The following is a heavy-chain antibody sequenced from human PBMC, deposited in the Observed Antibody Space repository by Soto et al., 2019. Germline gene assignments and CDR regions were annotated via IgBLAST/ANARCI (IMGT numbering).Heavy chain of an antibody. J-gene: IGHJ4*02. Sequence: GGSLRLSCAASGFTVSSNYMSWVRQAPGKGLEWVSVIYAGGNIHYADSVEGRFTISRDNSNNMLYLQMNSLRAEDTAVYYCVREKLTMIVGFYYFDYWGQGTRVTVSS. CDR2: IYAGGNI. V-gene: IGHV3-66*01. D-gene: IGHD3-22*01. CDR3: VREKLTMIVGFYYFDY. CDR1: GFTVSSNY.